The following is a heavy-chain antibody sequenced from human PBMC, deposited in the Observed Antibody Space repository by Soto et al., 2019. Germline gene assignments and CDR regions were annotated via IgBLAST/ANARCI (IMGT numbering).Heavy chain of an antibody. CDR1: GIIFSNYA. D-gene: IGHD6-19*01. J-gene: IGHJ4*02. CDR3: AKQDRLYGVAVAFDS. CDR2: ISGDGVSK. V-gene: IGHV3-23*01. Sequence: GGSLRLSCAASGIIFSNYAMSWVRQAPGKGLEWISAISGDGVSKLYADSVRGRFTISRDNAANTLYLQIASLRSDDTALYYCAKQDRLYGVAVAFDSWGQGTLVTVSS.